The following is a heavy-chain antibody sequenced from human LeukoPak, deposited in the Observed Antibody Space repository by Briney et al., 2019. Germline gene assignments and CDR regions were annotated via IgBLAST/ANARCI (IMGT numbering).Heavy chain of an antibody. Sequence: PGGSLRLSCAASGFTFSSYPMSWVRQSPGKGLEWVSTISNSGGSTYYADSVKGRLTISRDNSKNTLYLQMNSLRAEDTAVYYCAKMISGSYYYYYGMDVWGQGTTVTVSS. V-gene: IGHV3-23*01. CDR3: AKMISGSYYYYYGMDV. D-gene: IGHD1-26*01. CDR2: ISNSGGST. J-gene: IGHJ6*02. CDR1: GFTFSSYP.